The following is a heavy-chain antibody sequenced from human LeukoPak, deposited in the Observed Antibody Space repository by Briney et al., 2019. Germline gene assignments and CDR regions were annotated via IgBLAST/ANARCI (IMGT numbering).Heavy chain of an antibody. V-gene: IGHV4-59*01. CDR1: GDSMNKNF. D-gene: IGHD3-16*01. J-gene: IGHJ3*01. CDR2: IFHSGTT. Sequence: SETLSLTCSVSGDSMNKNFWSWIRQPPGKGLEWIGYIFHSGTTNYSPSLESRVTISLDTFKNQFSLMLTSVTAADTAVYYCARRMITTSDTFDLWGQGTMVTVSS. CDR3: ARRMITTSDTFDL.